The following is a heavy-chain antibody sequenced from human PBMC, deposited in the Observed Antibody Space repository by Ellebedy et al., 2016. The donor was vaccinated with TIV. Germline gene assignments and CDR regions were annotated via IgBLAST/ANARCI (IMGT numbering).Heavy chain of an antibody. V-gene: IGHV3-23*03. CDR1: GFTFSSYA. J-gene: IGHJ4*03. CDR2: IYSGGNT. CDR3: AKDIVAHPDY. D-gene: IGHD3-16*02. Sequence: GESLKISCAASGFTFSSYAMSWVRQAPGKGLEWVSVIYSGGNTYSADSVKGRFTISRDNSKNTLYLQMNSLRAEDTAVYYCAKDIVAHPDYWGQGTTVTVSS.